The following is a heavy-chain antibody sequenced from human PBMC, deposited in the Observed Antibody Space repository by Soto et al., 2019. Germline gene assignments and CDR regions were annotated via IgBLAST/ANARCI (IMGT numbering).Heavy chain of an antibody. CDR1: GFTFDYYA. J-gene: IGHJ4*02. D-gene: IGHD1-26*01. Sequence: GGSLRLSCAASGFTFDYYAMHWVRQAPGKGLEWVSGISWNSGSIGYADSVKGRFTISRDNAKNSLYLQMNSLRAEDTALYYCAKDETKWELLSPYFDYWGQGTLVTVSS. V-gene: IGHV3-9*01. CDR3: AKDETKWELLSPYFDY. CDR2: ISWNSGSI.